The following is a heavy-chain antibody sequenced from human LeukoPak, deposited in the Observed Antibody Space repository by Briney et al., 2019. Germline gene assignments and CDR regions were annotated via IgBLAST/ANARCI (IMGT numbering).Heavy chain of an antibody. J-gene: IGHJ5*02. Sequence: ASVKVSCKASGYTFTSYDINWVRQAPGQGLEWMGWMNPNSGNTGYAQKFQGRVTMTRNTSISTAYMELSSLRSEDTAVYYCARVGSGWSQSSTNWFDPWGQGTLVTVSS. CDR3: ARVGSGWSQSSTNWFDP. D-gene: IGHD6-19*01. CDR1: GYTFTSYD. CDR2: MNPNSGNT. V-gene: IGHV1-8*01.